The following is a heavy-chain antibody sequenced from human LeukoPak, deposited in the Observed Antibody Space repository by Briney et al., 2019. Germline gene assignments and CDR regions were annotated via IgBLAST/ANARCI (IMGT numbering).Heavy chain of an antibody. V-gene: IGHV4-39*01. CDR3: ARHNLITMIVVAETFDY. D-gene: IGHD3-22*01. J-gene: IGHJ4*02. CDR1: GGSISSSSYY. CDR2: IYYSGST. Sequence: SETLSLTCTVSGGSISSSSYYWGWIRQPPGKGLEWIGSIYYSGSTYYNPSLKSRVTISVDTSKNQFSLKLSSVTAADTAVYYCARHNLITMIVVAETFDYWGQGTLVTASS.